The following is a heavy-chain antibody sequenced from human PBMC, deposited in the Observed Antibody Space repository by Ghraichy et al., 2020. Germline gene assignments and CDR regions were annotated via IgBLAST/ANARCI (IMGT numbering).Heavy chain of an antibody. CDR3: ARGRSYSYDSRGYFNAHYYGMDV. V-gene: IGHV4-34*01. J-gene: IGHJ6*04. Sequence: SETLSLTCAVYGGSFSDNYWSWIRQSPGKGLEWIWENNHRGRTNYNPSLKSRVTISVDTSKNQFSLKLSSVTAADTAVYYCARGRSYSYDSRGYFNAHYYGMDVWGKGTTVTVSS. CDR2: NNHRGRT. CDR1: GGSFSDNY. D-gene: IGHD3-22*01.